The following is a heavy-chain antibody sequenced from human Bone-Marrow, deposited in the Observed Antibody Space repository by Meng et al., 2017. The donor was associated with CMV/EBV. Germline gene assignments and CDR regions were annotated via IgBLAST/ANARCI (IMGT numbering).Heavy chain of an antibody. D-gene: IGHD2-2*02. CDR1: GFTFSSYG. Sequence: GESLKISCAASGFTFSSYGMHWVRQSPGKGLEWVAFIRYDGGNKYYADSVKGRFTISRDNSKNTLYLQMNSLRAEDTAVYYCARDNGDIVVVPAAITYYYYGMDVWGQGTTVTVSS. V-gene: IGHV3-30*02. CDR2: IRYDGGNK. CDR3: ARDNGDIVVVPAAITYYYYGMDV. J-gene: IGHJ6*02.